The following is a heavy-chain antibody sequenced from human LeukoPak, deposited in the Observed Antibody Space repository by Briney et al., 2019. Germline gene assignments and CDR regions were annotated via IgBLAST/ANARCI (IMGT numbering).Heavy chain of an antibody. D-gene: IGHD6-19*01. J-gene: IGHJ4*02. CDR3: ARDLGFVSTPRYSSGWYY. V-gene: IGHV3-21*01. CDR2: ISSSSSYI. Sequence: GGSLRLSCAASGFTFSSYSMNWVRQAPGKGLEWVSSISSSSSYIYYADSVKGRFTISRDNAKNSLYLQMNSLRAEDTAVYYCARDLGFVSTPRYSSGWYYWGQGTLVTVSS. CDR1: GFTFSSYS.